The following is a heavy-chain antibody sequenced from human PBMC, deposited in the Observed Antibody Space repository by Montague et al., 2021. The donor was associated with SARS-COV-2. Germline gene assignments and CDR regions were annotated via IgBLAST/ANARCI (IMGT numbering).Heavy chain of an antibody. V-gene: IGHV4-59*01. J-gene: IGHJ4*02. D-gene: IGHD3-16*01. CDR1: GGSISSYY. CDR2: INNSGST. CDR3: ARGGERSLLEMPLDY. Sequence: SETLSLTCTVYGGSISSYYWSWIRQPPGKGLEWIGYINNSGSTNYNPSLKSRVTISVDTSKNQFSLKLSSVTAADTAVYYCARGGERSLLEMPLDYWGQGTLVPVSS.